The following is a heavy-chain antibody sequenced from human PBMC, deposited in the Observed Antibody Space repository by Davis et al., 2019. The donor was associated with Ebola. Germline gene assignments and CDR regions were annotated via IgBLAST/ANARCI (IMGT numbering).Heavy chain of an antibody. CDR2: INTNTGNP. Sequence: ASVKVSCKASGYSFNKNAMSWERQAPGQGLEWMGWINTNTGNPTYAQGFTGRFVFSLDTSVSTAYLQISSLKAEDTAVYYCAREGYYDFWSGYYSPDYWGQGTLVTVSS. D-gene: IGHD3-3*01. V-gene: IGHV7-4-1*02. CDR1: GYSFNKNA. CDR3: AREGYYDFWSGYYSPDY. J-gene: IGHJ4*02.